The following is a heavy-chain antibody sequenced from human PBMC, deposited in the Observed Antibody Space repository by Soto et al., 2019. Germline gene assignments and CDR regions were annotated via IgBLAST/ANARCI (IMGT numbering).Heavy chain of an antibody. CDR1: GFTFSSYA. CDR2: ISGSGGT. CDR3: TKDSMYYYDSGGNFDY. J-gene: IGHJ4*02. Sequence: GGSLRLSCAASGFTFSSYAMTWVRQAPGKGLEWVSAISGSGGTYYADSVKGRFTISRDNSKNTLYLQMNSLRAEDTAVYYCTKDSMYYYDSGGNFDYWGQGTLVTVSS. V-gene: IGHV3-23*01. D-gene: IGHD3-22*01.